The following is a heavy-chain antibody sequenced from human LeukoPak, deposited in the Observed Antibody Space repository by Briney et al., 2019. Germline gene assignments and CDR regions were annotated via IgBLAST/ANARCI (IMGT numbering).Heavy chain of an antibody. V-gene: IGHV4-61*01. D-gene: IGHD5-18*01. CDR3: ARAGPGYSYGYTPFSFDS. Sequence: SETLSLTCTVSGGSISSGSYYWGWIRQPPGKGLEWIGYIFYTGSTKYNSSLESRVTISVDTSKNLFSLKLSSVTAADTAVYYCARAGPGYSYGYTPFSFDSWGQGTLVTVSS. CDR1: GGSISSGSYY. CDR2: IFYTGST. J-gene: IGHJ4*01.